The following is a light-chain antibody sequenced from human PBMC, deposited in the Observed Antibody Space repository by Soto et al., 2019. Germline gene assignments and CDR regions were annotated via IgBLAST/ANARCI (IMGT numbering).Light chain of an antibody. CDR2: GAS. CDR3: QQYNNWPPIT. V-gene: IGKV3-15*01. J-gene: IGKJ5*01. Sequence: EVVMTQSPATLSVSPGERATLSCRASESVRSYLAWYQQKPGQAPRLLIYGASTRATGIPARFSCSGSGTEFTLTLSSLQSEDFAVYYCQQYNNWPPITFGQGTRLEIK. CDR1: ESVRSY.